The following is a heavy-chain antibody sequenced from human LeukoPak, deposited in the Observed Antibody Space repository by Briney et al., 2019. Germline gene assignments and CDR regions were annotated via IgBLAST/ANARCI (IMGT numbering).Heavy chain of an antibody. CDR3: ASRIYGDYALFDY. V-gene: IGHV4-34*01. Sequence: PSETLSLTCAVYGGSFSGYYWGWSPRPQGKGRKGFGEINHSGSTNYNPSLKSRVTISVDTSKNQFSLKLSSVTAADTAVYYCASRIYGDYALFDYWGQGTLVTVSS. D-gene: IGHD4-17*01. J-gene: IGHJ4*02. CDR1: GGSFSGYY. CDR2: INHSGST.